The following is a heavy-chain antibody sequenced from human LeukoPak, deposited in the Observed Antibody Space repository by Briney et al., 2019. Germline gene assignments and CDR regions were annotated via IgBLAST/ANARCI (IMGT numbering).Heavy chain of an antibody. CDR2: IYYSGST. CDR3: ARAELVFTMIVVDGDAFDY. J-gene: IGHJ3*01. CDR1: GGSLSSYY. D-gene: IGHD3-22*01. V-gene: IGHV4-59*01. Sequence: SETLSLTCTVSGGSLSSYYWRWIRQPPGQGLEGIGYIYYSGSTNYNPSLKGRVTISVDTSKNQLSLKLSSVTAAYTAMYYCARAELVFTMIVVDGDAFDYWGQGTMVTVSS.